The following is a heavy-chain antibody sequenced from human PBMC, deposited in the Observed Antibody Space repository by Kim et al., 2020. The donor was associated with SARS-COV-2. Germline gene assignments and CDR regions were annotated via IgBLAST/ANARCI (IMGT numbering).Heavy chain of an antibody. CDR3: AKGRGYSSSWYGIDY. V-gene: IGHV3-9*01. Sequence: GGSLRLSCAASGFTFDDYAMHWVRQAPGKGLAWVSGISWNSGSIGYADSVKGRFTISRDNAKNSLYLQMNSLRAEDTALYYCAKGRGYSSSWYGIDYWGQGTLVTVSS. J-gene: IGHJ4*02. CDR2: ISWNSGSI. CDR1: GFTFDDYA. D-gene: IGHD6-13*01.